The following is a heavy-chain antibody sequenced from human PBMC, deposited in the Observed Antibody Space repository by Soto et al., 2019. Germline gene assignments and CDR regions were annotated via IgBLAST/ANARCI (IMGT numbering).Heavy chain of an antibody. CDR1: GYTFTSYG. V-gene: IGHV1-18*01. CDR3: ARAEKGQRYYYYGMDV. CDR2: ISAYNGNT. Sequence: ASVKVSCKASGYTFTSYGISWVRQAPGQGLEWMGWISAYNGNTNYAQKLQGRVTMTTDTSTSTAYMELRSLRSDDTAVYYCARAEKGQRYYYYGMDVWGQGTTVTVSS. J-gene: IGHJ6*02.